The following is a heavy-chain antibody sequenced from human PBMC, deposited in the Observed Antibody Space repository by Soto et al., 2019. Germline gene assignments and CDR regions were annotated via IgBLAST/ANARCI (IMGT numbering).Heavy chain of an antibody. Sequence: EVQLVETGGGVIQRGGSLRLSCNASGFTVSSSYMSWVRQAPRMGLEWVAVIESGGSTHYADSVKGRFTISRDNSKNKIYLQLHTLRAEDTAVYYCAKDLGPLRLLNYYFYGLDVWGQGTTVTVSS. CDR1: GFTVSSSY. D-gene: IGHD2-15*01. CDR2: IESGGST. J-gene: IGHJ6*02. V-gene: IGHV3-53*02. CDR3: AKDLGPLRLLNYYFYGLDV.